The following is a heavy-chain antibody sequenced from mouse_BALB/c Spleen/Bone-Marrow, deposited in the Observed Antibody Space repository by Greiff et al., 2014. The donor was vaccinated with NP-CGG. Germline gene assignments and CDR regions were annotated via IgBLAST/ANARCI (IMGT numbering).Heavy chain of an antibody. CDR2: IWAGGST. J-gene: IGHJ1*01. CDR1: GFSLTSYG. D-gene: IGHD2-3*01. V-gene: IGHV2-9*02. CDR3: ARVYLWYFDV. Sequence: VQGVESGPGLVAPSQSLSITCTVSGFSLTSYGVHWVRQPPGKGLEWLGVIWAGGSTNYNSALMSRLSISKANSKSQIFLKKNSLQTDDTAMYYCARVYLWYFDVWGAGTTVTVSS.